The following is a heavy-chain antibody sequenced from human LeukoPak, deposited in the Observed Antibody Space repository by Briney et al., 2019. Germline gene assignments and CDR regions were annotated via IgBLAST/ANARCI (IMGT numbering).Heavy chain of an antibody. J-gene: IGHJ4*02. Sequence: GASLRLSCAASGFTFSSYAMSWVRQAPGKGLEWVSAISGSGGSTYYADSVKGRFTISRDNSKNTLYLQMNSLRAEDTAVYYCARDRRLLSPGHYWGQGTLVTVSS. CDR1: GFTFSSYA. V-gene: IGHV3-23*01. CDR3: ARDRRLLSPGHY. CDR2: ISGSGGST. D-gene: IGHD2-21*02.